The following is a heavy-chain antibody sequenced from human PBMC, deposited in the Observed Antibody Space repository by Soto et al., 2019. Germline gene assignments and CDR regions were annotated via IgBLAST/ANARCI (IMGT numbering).Heavy chain of an antibody. CDR1: GFSLSTTGVG. CDR2: IYWDDDK. Sequence: QITLKESGPTLVNPTQTLTLTCTFSGFSLSTTGVGVGWISQPPAKSLDWLALIYWDDDKRYSPSLKSRRTIPKDTCKSQLVLTMTNIDPRDPATDSGVHSTPVTTGRDYWGQGTTVTDFS. D-gene: IGHD4-17*01. J-gene: IGHJ4*02. V-gene: IGHV2-5*02. CDR3: VHSTPVTTGRDY.